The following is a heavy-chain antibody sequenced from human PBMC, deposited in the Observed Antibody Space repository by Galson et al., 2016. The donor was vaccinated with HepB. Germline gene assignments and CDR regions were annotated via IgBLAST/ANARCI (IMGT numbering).Heavy chain of an antibody. CDR2: IQTGSRYM. CDR1: GFVFSDYS. J-gene: IGHJ4*02. V-gene: IGHV3-21*01. D-gene: IGHD3-22*01. Sequence: LRLSCAGSGFVFSDYSMTWVRQAPGKGLEWVSTIQTGSRYMYYPDSLKGRFTVSRDDAKNSLYLQMHSLRAEDTAVYYCARDSSGWSRNYWGQGTLVTVSS. CDR3: ARDSSGWSRNY.